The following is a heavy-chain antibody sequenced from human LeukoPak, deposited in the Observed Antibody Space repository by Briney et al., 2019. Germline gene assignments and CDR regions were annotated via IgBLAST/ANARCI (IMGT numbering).Heavy chain of an antibody. D-gene: IGHD2-15*01. CDR2: ISAYNGNT. V-gene: IGHV1-18*01. J-gene: IGHJ4*02. CDR3: ARDRSRYCSGGSCYSGYY. CDR1: GYTFTSYA. Sequence: GASVKVSCKASGYTFTSYAMNWVRQAPGQGLEWMGWISAYNGNTNYAQKLQGRVTMTTDTSTSTAYMELRSLRSDDTAVYYCARDRSRYCSGGSCYSGYYWGQGTLVTVSS.